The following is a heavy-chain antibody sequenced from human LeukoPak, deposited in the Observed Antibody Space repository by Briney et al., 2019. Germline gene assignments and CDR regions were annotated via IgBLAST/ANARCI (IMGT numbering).Heavy chain of an antibody. D-gene: IGHD2-15*01. CDR3: ARSVEGYCSGGSCYSYYYYMDV. Sequence: ASETLSLTCTVSGDSISSGDYYWSWIRQPAGKGLEWIGRISSSGSTNYNPSLKSRVTISVDTSKNQFSLKLSSVTAADTAVYYCARSVEGYCSGGSCYSYYYYMDVWGKGATVTVSS. J-gene: IGHJ6*03. CDR2: ISSSGST. CDR1: GDSISSGDYY. V-gene: IGHV4-61*02.